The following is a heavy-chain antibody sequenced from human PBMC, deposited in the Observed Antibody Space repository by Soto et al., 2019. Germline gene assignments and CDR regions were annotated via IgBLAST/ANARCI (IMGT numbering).Heavy chain of an antibody. CDR3: ARSITRSGFFNRFDS. V-gene: IGHV2-70*01. CDR1: GFSLSSIGMC. CDR2: IDWDGDD. D-gene: IGHD3-3*01. Sequence: SGPTLVNPTQTLTLTCTFSGFSLSSIGMCVSWIRQPPGKALEWLALIDWDGDDYYSTSLETRLTISKDTSKNQVVLTMSNMDPVDTATYYCARSITRSGFFNRFDSWGQGTLVTVSS. J-gene: IGHJ5*01.